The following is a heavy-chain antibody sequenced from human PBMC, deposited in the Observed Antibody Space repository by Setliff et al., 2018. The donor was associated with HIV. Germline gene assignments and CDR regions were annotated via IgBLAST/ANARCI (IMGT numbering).Heavy chain of an antibody. D-gene: IGHD5-18*01. CDR1: GYSISSGYY. CDR2: IYHSGST. CDR3: ARHAALIKRYYYYYLDV. V-gene: IGHV4-38-2*01. J-gene: IGHJ6*03. Sequence: SETLSLTCAVSGYSISSGYYWGWIRQPPGKGLEWIGSIYHSGSTYDSPSLKSRVTISVDTSKNQFSLKLSSVTAADTAVYYCARHAALIKRYYYYYLDVWGKGTTVTVSS.